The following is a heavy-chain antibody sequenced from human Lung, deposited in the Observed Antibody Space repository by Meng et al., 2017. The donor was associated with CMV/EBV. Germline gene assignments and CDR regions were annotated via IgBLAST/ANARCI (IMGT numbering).Heavy chain of an antibody. CDR2: IYWNGANT. D-gene: IGHD6-19*01. CDR3: ATESNQAIEVAGSPHFDF. J-gene: IGHJ4*02. V-gene: IGHV3-20*03. CDR1: FAAYG. Sequence: FAAYGINLVRQAPGKRLAWVSNIYWNGANTGYADSVNGRFTISRDNAKNSLSLHLHLLRPSHPAVYYCATESNQAIEVAGSPHFDFWGQAPLLPVSS.